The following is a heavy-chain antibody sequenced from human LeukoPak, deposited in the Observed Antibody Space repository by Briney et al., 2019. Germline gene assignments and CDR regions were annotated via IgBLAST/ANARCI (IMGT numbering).Heavy chain of an antibody. Sequence: GESLKISCKGFGYTFKNYWIGWVRQMPGKGLEWMGMIYVDDYDTRYSPSFQGQVSISADKSITTAYLQWSSLKASDTAMCYCVRGGDERVINWFDPWGQGTLVTVSS. D-gene: IGHD2-21*01. CDR2: IYVDDYDT. CDR3: VRGGDERVINWFDP. V-gene: IGHV5-51*03. CDR1: GYTFKNYW. J-gene: IGHJ5*02.